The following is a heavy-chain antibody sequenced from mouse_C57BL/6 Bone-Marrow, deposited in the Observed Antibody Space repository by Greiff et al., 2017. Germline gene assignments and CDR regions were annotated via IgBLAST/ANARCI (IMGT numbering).Heavy chain of an antibody. D-gene: IGHD2-5*01. CDR3: ARAYDSNSWFAY. J-gene: IGHJ3*01. CDR2: ISDGGSCT. V-gene: IGHV5-4*03. Sequence: EVKLMESGGGLVKPGGSLKLSCAASGFTFSSYAMSWVRQTPEKRLEWVATISDGGSCTYYPANVKGRFTISGANAKNNQYLQMSHLKSEDTAVYYCARAYDSNSWFAYWGQGTLVTVSA. CDR1: GFTFSSYA.